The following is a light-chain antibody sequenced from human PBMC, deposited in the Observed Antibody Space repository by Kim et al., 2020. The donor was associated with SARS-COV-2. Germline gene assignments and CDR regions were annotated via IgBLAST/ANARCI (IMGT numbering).Light chain of an antibody. CDR3: QQYTTWRGA. J-gene: IGKJ1*01. CDR1: QGVRSN. Sequence: SVSPGEKATPPCRGSQGVRSNLAWYQQKPGQAPRLLIYGASTRATGVPARFSGSGSGTEFTLTISSLQSEDFAVYYCQQYTTWRGAFGQGTKV. CDR2: GAS. V-gene: IGKV3-15*01.